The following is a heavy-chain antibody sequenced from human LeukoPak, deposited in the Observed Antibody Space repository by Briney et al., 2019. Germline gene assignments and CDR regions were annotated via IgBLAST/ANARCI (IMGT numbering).Heavy chain of an antibody. D-gene: IGHD3-22*01. V-gene: IGHV1-3*01. Sequence: ASVKVSCKTSGYNFSTYGVHWVRQAPGQSLEWLGWISEGIGNSRSSRKFQGRVTFSRETSATTVYMEVSSLTFEDTAVYFCARDPGPSYYENSGSSYFFDYWGQGTLVTVSS. CDR3: ARDPGPSYYENSGSSYFFDY. CDR2: ISEGIGNS. CDR1: GYNFSTYG. J-gene: IGHJ4*02.